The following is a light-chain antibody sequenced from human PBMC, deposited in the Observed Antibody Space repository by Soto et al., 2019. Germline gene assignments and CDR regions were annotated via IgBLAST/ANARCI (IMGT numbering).Light chain of an antibody. Sequence: DIQMTQSPFTLSVSLRERVTITCRASQGISSALACYQQKPGEAPKLLIYKASTLKSGVPSRFSGSGSGTEFTLTISCLQPDDFVTYCCQHDDSYSEAFAQGTKVDVK. CDR2: KAS. CDR1: QGISSA. CDR3: QHDDSYSEA. J-gene: IGKJ1*01. V-gene: IGKV1-5*03.